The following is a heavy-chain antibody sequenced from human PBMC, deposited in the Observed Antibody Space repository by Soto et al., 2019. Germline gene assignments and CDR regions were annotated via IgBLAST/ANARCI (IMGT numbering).Heavy chain of an antibody. CDR3: ARGANVRYCSSTSCSSNWFDP. Sequence: SETLSLTCTFSGCSISSYYWSWIRQPTGKGLEWFGYIYYSGSTNYNPSLKSRVTISVDTSKNQFSLKLSSVTAADTAVYYCARGANVRYCSSTSCSSNWFDPWGQGTLVTVSS. CDR2: IYYSGST. CDR1: GCSISSYY. J-gene: IGHJ5*02. V-gene: IGHV4-59*01. D-gene: IGHD2-2*01.